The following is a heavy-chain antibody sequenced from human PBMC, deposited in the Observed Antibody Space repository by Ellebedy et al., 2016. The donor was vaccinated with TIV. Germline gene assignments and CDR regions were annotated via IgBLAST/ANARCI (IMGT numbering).Heavy chain of an antibody. CDR3: ARGTTMVVTPDGDGFDT. CDR2: VYYSGAP. D-gene: IGHD4-23*01. J-gene: IGHJ4*02. Sequence: MPSETLSLTCTVSGASLTTNNYYWSWIRQPPGKGLEWIGHVYYSGAPNYNPSLKSRVTISIDAPMSQFSLNLWSVTAADTAVYYCARGTTMVVTPDGDGFDTWGQGTLVTVSS. CDR1: GASLTTNNYY. V-gene: IGHV4-61*01.